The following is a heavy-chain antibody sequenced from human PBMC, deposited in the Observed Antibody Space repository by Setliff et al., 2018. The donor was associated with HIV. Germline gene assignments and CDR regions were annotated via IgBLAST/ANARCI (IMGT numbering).Heavy chain of an antibody. Sequence: PSETLSLTCTVYGGSISSFSYYWAWIRQSPGKGMEWIGNVYHSGGTDYNPSLRSRVSISVDNSKNTLYLQMNSLTAEDPAVYYCARENYYVIEYWGQGTLVTVSS. CDR3: ARENYYVIEY. D-gene: IGHD3-10*02. V-gene: IGHV4-39*02. J-gene: IGHJ4*02. CDR1: GGSISSFSYY. CDR2: VYHSGGT.